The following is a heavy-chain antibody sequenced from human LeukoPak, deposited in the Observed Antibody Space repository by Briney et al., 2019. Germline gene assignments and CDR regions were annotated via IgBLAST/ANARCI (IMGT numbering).Heavy chain of an antibody. D-gene: IGHD6-19*01. J-gene: IGHJ4*02. V-gene: IGHV3-23*01. Sequence: GGSLRLSCAASGFTFSNYAMTWVRQAPGKGLEWVSSISSTGGSTYYADSVKGRFTISRDDSKNTLYLQMNSLRAEDTAVYYCAKDRSRSGWPVDYWGQGTLVTVSS. CDR2: ISSTGGST. CDR3: AKDRSRSGWPVDY. CDR1: GFTFSNYA.